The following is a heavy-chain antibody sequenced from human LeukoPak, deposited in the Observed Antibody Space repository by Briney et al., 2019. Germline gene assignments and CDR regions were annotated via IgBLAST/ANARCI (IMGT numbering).Heavy chain of an antibody. V-gene: IGHV3-21*01. D-gene: IGHD6-19*01. CDR1: GFTFSSYS. J-gene: IGHJ6*03. CDR2: SSISSSYI. CDR3: ARDAVAGIPYYYYMDV. Sequence: GGSLRLSCAASGFTFSSYSMNWARPAPGKGREWVSSSSISSSYIYYADSVTGRFTISREHAKNPLYLQMNSLRAEDTAVYYCARDAVAGIPYYYYMDVWGKGTTVTVSS.